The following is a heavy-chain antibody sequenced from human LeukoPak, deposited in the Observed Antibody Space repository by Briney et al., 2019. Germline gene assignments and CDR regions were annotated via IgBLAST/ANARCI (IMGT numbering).Heavy chain of an antibody. D-gene: IGHD1-26*01. J-gene: IGHJ5*02. CDR3: ARDHEGALWFDP. CDR1: GFTFSSYA. Sequence: GGSLRLSCAASGFTFSSYAMHGVRQAPGKGLEWVAVISYDGSNKYYADSVKGRFTISRDNSKNTLYLQMNSLRAEDTAVYYCARDHEGALWFDPWGQGTLVTVSS. CDR2: ISYDGSNK. V-gene: IGHV3-30-3*01.